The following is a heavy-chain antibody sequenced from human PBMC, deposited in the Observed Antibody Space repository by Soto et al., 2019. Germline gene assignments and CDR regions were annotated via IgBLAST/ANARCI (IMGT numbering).Heavy chain of an antibody. Sequence: QVQLVQSGAEVKKPGASVKVSCKASGYTFTSYGISWVRQSPGQGLEVMGWISAYNGNTMYAQKLQGRATTTTDTATSTAYMELRNLRSDDTAVYYCARDHGGRYYAPVDYWGQGTLVTVSS. CDR1: GYTFTSYG. V-gene: IGHV1-18*01. D-gene: IGHD1-26*01. CDR3: ARDHGGRYYAPVDY. CDR2: ISAYNGNT. J-gene: IGHJ4*02.